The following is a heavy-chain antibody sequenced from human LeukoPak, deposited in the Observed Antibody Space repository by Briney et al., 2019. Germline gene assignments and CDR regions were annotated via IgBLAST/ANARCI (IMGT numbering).Heavy chain of an antibody. J-gene: IGHJ4*02. D-gene: IGHD3-16*02. CDR3: ARYAYDYVWGSYRNRFDY. CDR1: GGSISSYY. V-gene: IGHV4-4*07. CDR2: IYTSGST. Sequence: SETLALTCTVSGGSISSYYWSWIRQPAGKGLEWIGRIYTSGSTNYNPSLKSRVTISVDTSKNQFSLKLSSVTAADTAVYYCARYAYDYVWGSYRNRFDYWGQGTLVTVSS.